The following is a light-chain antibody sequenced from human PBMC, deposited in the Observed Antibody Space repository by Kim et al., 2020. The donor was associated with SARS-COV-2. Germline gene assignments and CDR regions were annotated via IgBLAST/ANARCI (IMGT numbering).Light chain of an antibody. CDR1: DSNIWTNY. CDR2: DND. V-gene: IGLV1-51*01. Sequence: GQKFTISCLRSDSNIWTNYVAWYQQFPGTAPKLLIYDNDRRPSGIPDRFSGSKSGTSATLAITGLQPGDDADYYCGAWESRLNVEVFGGGTQLTVL. CDR3: GAWESRLNVEV. J-gene: IGLJ3*02.